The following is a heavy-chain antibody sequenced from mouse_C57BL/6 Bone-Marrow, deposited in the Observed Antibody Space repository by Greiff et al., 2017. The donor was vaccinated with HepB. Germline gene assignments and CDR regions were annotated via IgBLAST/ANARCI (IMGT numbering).Heavy chain of an antibody. CDR3: ARRTTVVARYFDV. CDR2: INPGSGGT. J-gene: IGHJ1*03. V-gene: IGHV1-54*01. CDR1: GYAFTNYL. Sequence: VKLQESGAELVRPGTSVKVSCKASGYAFTNYLIEWVKQRPGQGLEWIGVINPGSGGTNYNEKFKGKATLTADKSSSTAYMQLSSLTSEDSAVYFCARRTTVVARYFDVWGTGTTVTVSS. D-gene: IGHD1-1*01.